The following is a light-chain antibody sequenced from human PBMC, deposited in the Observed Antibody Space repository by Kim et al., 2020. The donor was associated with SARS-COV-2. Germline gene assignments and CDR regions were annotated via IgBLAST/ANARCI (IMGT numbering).Light chain of an antibody. V-gene: IGLV1-44*01. Sequence: QSVMTQPTSASGTPGQRVTISCSGSSSNIGSNTVNWYQQLPGTAPKLLIFTNDQRPSGVPDRFSGSKSGTSASLAISGLQSEDETDYFCVAWDDSLNGWVFGGGTQLTVL. CDR3: VAWDDSLNGWV. CDR2: TND. J-gene: IGLJ3*02. CDR1: SSNIGSNT.